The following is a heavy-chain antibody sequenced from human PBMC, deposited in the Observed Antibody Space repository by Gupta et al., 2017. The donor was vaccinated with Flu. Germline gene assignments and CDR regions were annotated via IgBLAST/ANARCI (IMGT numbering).Heavy chain of an antibody. D-gene: IGHD2-15*01. CDR2: ISAYNGNT. CDR1: GYTFTSYG. CDR3: ARLAHPPDIVVVVAATGYYGMDV. V-gene: IGHV1-18*01. Sequence: QVQLVQSGAEVKKPGASVKVSCKASGYTFTSYGISWVRQAPGQGLEWMGWISAYNGNTNYAQKLQGRVTMTTDTSTNTAYMELRSLRSDDTAVYYCARLAHPPDIVVVVAATGYYGMDVWGQGTTVTVSS. J-gene: IGHJ6*02.